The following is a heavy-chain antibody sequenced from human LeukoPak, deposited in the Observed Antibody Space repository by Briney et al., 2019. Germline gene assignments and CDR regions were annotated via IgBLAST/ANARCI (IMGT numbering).Heavy chain of an antibody. CDR1: GITFSNYW. CDR3: ASSPVITRD. CDR2: INSDGSRI. J-gene: IGHJ4*02. Sequence: PGGSLSLSCAASGITFSNYWMHWVRQAPGKGLEWVSRINSDGSRITYAGSVKGRFTISRDNAKNTLYLQMNSLRVEDTAVYYCASSPVITRDWGQGTLVTVSS. D-gene: IGHD3-22*01. V-gene: IGHV3-74*01.